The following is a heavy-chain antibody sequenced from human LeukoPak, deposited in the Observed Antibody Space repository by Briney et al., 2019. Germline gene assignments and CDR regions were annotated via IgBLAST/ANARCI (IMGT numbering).Heavy chain of an antibody. J-gene: IGHJ4*02. D-gene: IGHD1-26*01. CDR2: IYYSGST. CDR3: ARDFLGAGTVGATSGY. CDR1: GGSISSYY. V-gene: IGHV4-59*12. Sequence: SETLSLTCTVSGGSISSYYWSWIRQPPGKGLEWIGYIYYSGSTNYNPSLKSRVTISVDTSKNQFSLKLSSVTAADTAVYYCARDFLGAGTVGATSGYWGQGTLVTVSS.